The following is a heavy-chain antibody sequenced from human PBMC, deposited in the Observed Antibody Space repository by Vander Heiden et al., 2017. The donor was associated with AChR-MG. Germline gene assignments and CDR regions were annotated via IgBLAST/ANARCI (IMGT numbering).Heavy chain of an antibody. D-gene: IGHD1-26*01. CDR3: ATAGQWGLLRSYAFDI. V-gene: IGHV1-24*01. J-gene: IGHJ3*02. Sequence: QVQLVQSGAEVQKPGASVKVSCKVSAYTLTALSMRWVRQAPGKGLEGMGGFDPEDGETIYARKFQGRATMTEDTSTDTAYMELSSLRSEDTAVYYCATAGQWGLLRSYAFDIWGQGTMVTVSS. CDR1: AYTLTALS. CDR2: FDPEDGET.